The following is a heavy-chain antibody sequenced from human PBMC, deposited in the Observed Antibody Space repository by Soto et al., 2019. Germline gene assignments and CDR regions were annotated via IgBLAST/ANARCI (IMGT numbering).Heavy chain of an antibody. Sequence: GGSLRLSCAASGFTFSSYAMSWVRQAPGKGLEWVSGVSGSGGSTYCVDSVKGRFTISRDNSKNTLYLQMNSLRAEDTAVYYWESVGRGWAGVLEFGGKGTLVPVSS. D-gene: IGHD3-3*01. J-gene: IGHJ3*01. CDR3: ESVGRGWAGVLEF. CDR2: VSGSGGST. V-gene: IGHV3-23*01. CDR1: GFTFSSYA.